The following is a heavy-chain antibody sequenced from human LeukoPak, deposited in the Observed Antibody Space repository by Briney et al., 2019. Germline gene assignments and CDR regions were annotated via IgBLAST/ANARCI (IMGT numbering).Heavy chain of an antibody. CDR2: IYYRGST. J-gene: IGHJ4*02. D-gene: IGHD3-22*01. Sequence: PSETLSLTCTISGGSISSISYYWGWIRQPPGKGLEWIGYIYYRGSTNYNPSLKSRVTISVDTSKNQFSLKLSSVTAADTAVYYCARLSGYSSGHYYSDYWGQGTLVTVSS. V-gene: IGHV4-61*05. CDR3: ARLSGYSSGHYYSDY. CDR1: GGSISSISYY.